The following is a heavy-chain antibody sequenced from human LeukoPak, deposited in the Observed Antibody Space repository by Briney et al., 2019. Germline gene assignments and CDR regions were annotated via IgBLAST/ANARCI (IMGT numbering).Heavy chain of an antibody. Sequence: PGGSLRLSCAASGFTFSSYAMSWVRQAPGKGQEWVSAISGSGGSTYYADSVKGRFTISRDNSKNTLYLQMNSLRAEDTAVYYCATAAGIAAAGTLNWFDPWGQGTLVTVSS. D-gene: IGHD6-13*01. CDR3: ATAAGIAAAGTLNWFDP. CDR1: GFTFSSYA. CDR2: ISGSGGST. V-gene: IGHV3-23*01. J-gene: IGHJ5*02.